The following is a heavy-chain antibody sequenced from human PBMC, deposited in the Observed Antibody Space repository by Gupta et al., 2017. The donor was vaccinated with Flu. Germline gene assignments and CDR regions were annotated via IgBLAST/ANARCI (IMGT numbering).Heavy chain of an antibody. Sequence: GGGLVQPGGSLRLSCAASGFTFSSYAMSWVRQAPGKGLEWVSAISGSGGSTYYADSVKGRFTISRDNSKNTLYLQMNSLRAEDTAVYYCAKGDIVVVPAACYYYYGMDVWGQGTTVTVSS. J-gene: IGHJ6*02. CDR1: GFTFSSYA. D-gene: IGHD2-2*01. V-gene: IGHV3-23*01. CDR2: ISGSGGST. CDR3: AKGDIVVVPAACYYYYGMDV.